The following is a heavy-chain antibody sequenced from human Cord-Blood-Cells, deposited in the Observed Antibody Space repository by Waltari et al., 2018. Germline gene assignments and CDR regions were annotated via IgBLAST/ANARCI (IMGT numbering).Heavy chain of an antibody. J-gene: IGHJ4*02. CDR3: ARARGFWSGCDY. CDR1: GFTVSSNY. CDR2: IYSGGNT. D-gene: IGHD3-3*01. Sequence: EVQLVESGGGLIQPGGSLRLSCAASGFTVSSNYMSWVRQAPGKGVEVVSVIYSGGNTYYADSVKGRFTISRENSKNTVYLQMNSLRAEDTAVYYGARARGFWSGCDYWGQVTLVTVSS. V-gene: IGHV3-53*01.